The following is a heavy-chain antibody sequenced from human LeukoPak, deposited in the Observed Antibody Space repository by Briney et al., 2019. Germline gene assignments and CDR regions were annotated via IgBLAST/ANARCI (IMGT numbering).Heavy chain of an antibody. D-gene: IGHD3-3*01. CDR1: GFTFSDIW. J-gene: IGHJ4*02. Sequence: GGPLRLSCAASGFTFSDIWMSWVRQAPGKGLEWVGRIKSNVDGGARDYAAPVKGRFTISRDDSKNRLYLQMSRLKTEDTGVYYCTTDGVDFWSGYYIGNYWGQGTLVAVSS. V-gene: IGHV3-15*01. CDR3: TTDGVDFWSGYYIGNY. CDR2: IKSNVDGGAR.